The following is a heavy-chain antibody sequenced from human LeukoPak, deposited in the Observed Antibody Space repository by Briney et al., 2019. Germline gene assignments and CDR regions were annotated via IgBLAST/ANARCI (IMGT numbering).Heavy chain of an antibody. CDR3: ARRGYYYDSSGYHLPYYYYMDV. CDR2: IYHSGST. J-gene: IGHJ6*03. D-gene: IGHD3-22*01. CDR1: GYSISIGYY. Sequence: SETLSLTCTVSGYSISIGYYWGWIRQPPGNGLEWIGSIYHSGSTYYNPSVKSRVTISVDTFKNQFSLKLSSATAADTAVYYCARRGYYYDSSGYHLPYYYYMDVWGKGTTVTVSS. V-gene: IGHV4-38-2*02.